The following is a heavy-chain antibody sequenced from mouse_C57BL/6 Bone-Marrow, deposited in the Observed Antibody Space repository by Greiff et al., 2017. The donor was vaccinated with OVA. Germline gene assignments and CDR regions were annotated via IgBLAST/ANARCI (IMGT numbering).Heavy chain of an antibody. CDR2: ISSGGSYT. CDR3: ARHGDYGSFFDY. J-gene: IGHJ2*01. D-gene: IGHD1-1*01. CDR1: GFTFSSYG. V-gene: IGHV5-6*01. Sequence: EVKLVESGGDLVKPGGSLKLSCAASGFTFSSYGMSWVRQTPDKRLEWVATISSGGSYTYYPDIVKGRFTISRDNAKNTLYLQMSSLKSEDTAMYYCARHGDYGSFFDYWGQGTTLTVSS.